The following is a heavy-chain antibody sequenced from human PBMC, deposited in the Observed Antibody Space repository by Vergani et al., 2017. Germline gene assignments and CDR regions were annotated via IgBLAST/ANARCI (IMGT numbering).Heavy chain of an antibody. CDR1: GDSVISTDYH. V-gene: IGHV4-39*01. Sequence: QLQESGPGLVKPSETLSLTCTVSGDSVISTDYHWGRIRQPPGKGLEWIGSMDYSGNTSYNPSLESRISISFETPKNQFSLRLTSVTAADTAVYYCASKRGACRAAYCHSYDFWGPGTLVGVSS. D-gene: IGHD2-15*01. J-gene: IGHJ4*02. CDR3: ASKRGACRAAYCHSYDF. CDR2: MDYSGNT.